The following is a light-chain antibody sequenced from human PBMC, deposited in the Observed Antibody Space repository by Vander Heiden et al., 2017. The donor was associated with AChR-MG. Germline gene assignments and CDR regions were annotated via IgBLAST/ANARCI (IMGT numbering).Light chain of an antibody. CDR3: QQYGGTPPYT. CDR1: QTIITSY. V-gene: IGKV3-20*01. J-gene: IGKJ2*01. Sequence: EIVLTQPPDTLSLSPGDRATVSCRASQTIITSYISWYQVKPGQAPRLLIHGASTRAPGIPDRFGGSGSGTDFTLIITRLEPEDFAVYYCQQYGGTPPYTFGQGTRLEI. CDR2: GAS.